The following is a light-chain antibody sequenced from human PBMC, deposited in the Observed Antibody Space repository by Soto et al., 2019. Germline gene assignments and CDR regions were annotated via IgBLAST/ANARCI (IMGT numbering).Light chain of an antibody. CDR2: DAS. CDR1: QSISTS. J-gene: IGKJ2*01. CDR3: QQYNSDYT. V-gene: IGKV1-5*01. Sequence: DIQMTQSPSTLSASVGDRVTITCRASQSISTSLAWYQQKPGKAPKFLIYDASSLESGVPSRFSGSGSGTEFALTISSLQPDGFASYYCQQYNSDYTFGQGTKLEIK.